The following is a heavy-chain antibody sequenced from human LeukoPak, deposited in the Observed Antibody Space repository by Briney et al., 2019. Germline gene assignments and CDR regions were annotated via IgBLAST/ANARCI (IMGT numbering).Heavy chain of an antibody. CDR3: ARDMRGDGFDI. CDR1: GFTFSSYG. J-gene: IGHJ3*02. CDR2: IWYDGSNK. Sequence: PGGSLRLSCAASGFTFSSYGMHWVRQAPGKGLEWVAVIWYDGSNKYYADSVKGRFTISRDNSKNTLYLQMNSLRAEDTAVYYCARDMRGDGFDIWGQGTMVTVSS. V-gene: IGHV3-33*01. D-gene: IGHD2-2*01.